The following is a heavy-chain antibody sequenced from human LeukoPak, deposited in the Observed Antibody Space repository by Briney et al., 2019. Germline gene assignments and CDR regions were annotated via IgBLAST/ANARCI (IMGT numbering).Heavy chain of an antibody. CDR1: GFTFSSYW. V-gene: IGHV3-7*03. J-gene: IGHJ4*02. D-gene: IGHD3-9*01. Sequence: QPGGSLRLSCAASGFTFSSYWMSWVRQAPGKGLEWVANIKQDGSEKYYVDSVKGRFTISRDTAKNSLYLQMNSLRAEDTAVYYCARVPRYFDWSYYNDYWGQGTLVTVSS. CDR2: IKQDGSEK. CDR3: ARVPRYFDWSYYNDY.